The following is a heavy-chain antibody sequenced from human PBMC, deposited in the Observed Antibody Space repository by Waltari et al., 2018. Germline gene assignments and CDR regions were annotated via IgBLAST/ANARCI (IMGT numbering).Heavy chain of an antibody. CDR3: ARDVPPATAGTMFDY. CDR2: ITGIGNI. J-gene: IGHJ4*02. V-gene: IGHV3-23*01. Sequence: EVQLLESGGGLVQPGGSLRLSCEVSGFTLRAHAISWVRQPQGKGLEWVSAITGIGNIHYADSVRGRFTISRDISQNTVFLQLSSLRAEDTALYYCARDVPPATAGTMFDYRGRGTLVTVSS. CDR1: GFTLRAHA. D-gene: IGHD6-19*01.